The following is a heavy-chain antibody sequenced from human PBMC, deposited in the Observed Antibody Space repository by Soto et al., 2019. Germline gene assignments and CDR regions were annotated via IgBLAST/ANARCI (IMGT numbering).Heavy chain of an antibody. Sequence: GASVKVSCKASCYTFTSYGISWVRQAPGQGLEWMGWTKPNSGNTGYAQKFQGRVTMTRNTSIRTEYMEPRVLRSEDTAVYYCAREALRIFGVVISAYYYGMDVSGQGTTVTVSS. J-gene: IGHJ6*02. CDR3: AREALRIFGVVISAYYYGMDV. CDR2: TKPNSGNT. D-gene: IGHD3-3*01. V-gene: IGHV1-8*02. CDR1: CYTFTSYG.